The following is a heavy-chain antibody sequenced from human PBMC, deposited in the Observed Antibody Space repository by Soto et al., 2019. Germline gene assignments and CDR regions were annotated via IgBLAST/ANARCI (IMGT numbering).Heavy chain of an antibody. CDR3: ARGYCSGGSCYSGGMDA. V-gene: IGHV4-4*02. J-gene: IGHJ6*02. CDR2: IYHSGST. Sequence: XATLSLTFAVSGGSISSSNWWSWVRQPPGKGLEWIGEIYHSGSTNYNPSLKSRVTISVDKSKNQFSLKLSSVTAADTAVYYCARGYCSGGSCYSGGMDAWGQGTTVTVSS. CDR1: GGSISSSNW. D-gene: IGHD2-15*01.